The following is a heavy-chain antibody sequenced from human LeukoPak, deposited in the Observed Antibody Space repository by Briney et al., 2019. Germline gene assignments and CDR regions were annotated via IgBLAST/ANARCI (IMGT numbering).Heavy chain of an antibody. J-gene: IGHJ4*02. Sequence: SETLSLTCTVSGDSISSGYYWGWIRQPPGKGLEWIGSIYYSGSTYYNPSLKSRVTISVDTSKNQFSLKLSSVTAADTAVYYCARHGQWFGELLYFDYWGQGTLVTVSS. CDR2: IYYSGST. CDR1: GDSISSGYY. V-gene: IGHV4-39*01. D-gene: IGHD3-10*01. CDR3: ARHGQWFGELLYFDY.